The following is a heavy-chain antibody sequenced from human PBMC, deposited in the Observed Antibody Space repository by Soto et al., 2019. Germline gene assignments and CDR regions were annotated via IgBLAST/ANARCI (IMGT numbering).Heavy chain of an antibody. CDR2: IVPIYRTA. V-gene: IGHV1-69*01. J-gene: IGHJ4*02. Sequence: QVQLVQSGAEVKKPGSSVTVSCKASGGTFSSYRINWVRQAPGQGLEWVGGIVPIYRTAAYAQKFQGRVTITADESARTSYIDLRSLKSQDTSVYYCVRDAWAKFSSRWGQGTLVTVSS. D-gene: IGHD6-13*01. CDR3: VRDAWAKFSSR. CDR1: GGTFSSYR.